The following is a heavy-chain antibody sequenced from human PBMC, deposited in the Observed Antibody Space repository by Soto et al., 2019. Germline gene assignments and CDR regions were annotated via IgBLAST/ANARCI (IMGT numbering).Heavy chain of an antibody. CDR2: ITSSGAYI. Sequence: EVKLVESGGGLVKPGGSLRLSCVASGPTFGSYGMNWVRQAPGKGLEWVSSITSSGAYIHYADSVQGRFTVSRDNAKNSMYLQMNSLRVEDTAVYFCARDESAGSSTSDWGQGTLVTVSS. CDR1: GPTFGSYG. CDR3: ARDESAGSSTSD. V-gene: IGHV3-21*01. J-gene: IGHJ4*02. D-gene: IGHD2-2*01.